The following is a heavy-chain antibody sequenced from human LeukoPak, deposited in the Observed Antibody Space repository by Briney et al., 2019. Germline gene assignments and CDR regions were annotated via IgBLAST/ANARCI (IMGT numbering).Heavy chain of an antibody. J-gene: IGHJ4*02. Sequence: GGSLRLSCAASGFTFSRLAMTWVRQAPGKGLEYVLAISSNGGSTYYANSVKGRFTISRDNSKNTLYLQMGSLRAEDMAVYYCARVVSDTAMAGENYYFDYWGQGTLVTVSS. CDR1: GFTFSRLA. V-gene: IGHV3-64*01. CDR3: ARVVSDTAMAGENYYFDY. CDR2: ISSNGGST. D-gene: IGHD5-18*01.